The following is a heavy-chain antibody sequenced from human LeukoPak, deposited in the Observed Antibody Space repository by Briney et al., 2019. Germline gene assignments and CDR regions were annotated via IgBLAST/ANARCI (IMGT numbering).Heavy chain of an antibody. CDR3: ARGPDIVATIFAFDI. D-gene: IGHD5-12*01. J-gene: IGHJ3*02. V-gene: IGHV4-34*01. CDR1: GGSFSGYY. CDR2: INHSGST. Sequence: SETLSPTCAVYGGSFSGYYWSWIRQPPGKGLEWIGEINHSGSTNYNPSLKSRVTMSVDTSKNQFSLKLSSVTAADTAVYYCARGPDIVATIFAFDIWGQGTMVTVSS.